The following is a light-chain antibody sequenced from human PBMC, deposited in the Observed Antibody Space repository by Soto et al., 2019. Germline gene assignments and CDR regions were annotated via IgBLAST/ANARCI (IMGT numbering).Light chain of an antibody. Sequence: APQMTQSPSSLSASVGDTVTITCRASQGIRNELAWYQQAPGKAPKLLIYAASSVQSGVPSRFSGSGSDTDFTLTISSLQPEDFATYYCLQDFDYPRTFGQGTKVEI. J-gene: IGKJ1*01. CDR3: LQDFDYPRT. CDR1: QGIRNE. V-gene: IGKV1-6*01. CDR2: AAS.